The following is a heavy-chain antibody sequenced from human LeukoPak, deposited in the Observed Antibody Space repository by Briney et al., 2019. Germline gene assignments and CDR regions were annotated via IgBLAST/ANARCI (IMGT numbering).Heavy chain of an antibody. CDR2: IYSGGST. Sequence: PGGSLRLSCAASGFTVSSNYMSWVRQAPGKGLGWVSVIYSGGSTYYADSVKGRFTISRDNSKNTLYLQMNSLRAEDTAVYYCARGRVWGSHRLGAFDIWGQGTMVTVSS. CDR3: ARGRVWGSHRLGAFDI. D-gene: IGHD3-16*02. CDR1: GFTVSSNY. V-gene: IGHV3-53*01. J-gene: IGHJ3*02.